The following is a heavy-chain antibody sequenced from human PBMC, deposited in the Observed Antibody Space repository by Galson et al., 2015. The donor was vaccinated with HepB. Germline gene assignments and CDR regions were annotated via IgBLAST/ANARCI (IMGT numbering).Heavy chain of an antibody. CDR3: ARQNKYSSGWSDAFDF. V-gene: IGHV3-23*01. CDR1: GFTFTTYS. D-gene: IGHD6-19*01. CDR2: IGPTGGYT. Sequence: SLRLSCAASGFTFTTYSMTWVRQAPGKGLEWVPSIGPTGGYTYYAASVKGRFSISRDNSKKTLFLRMNRLRAEDTAVYYCARQNKYSSGWSDAFDFWGQGTMVTVSS. J-gene: IGHJ3*01.